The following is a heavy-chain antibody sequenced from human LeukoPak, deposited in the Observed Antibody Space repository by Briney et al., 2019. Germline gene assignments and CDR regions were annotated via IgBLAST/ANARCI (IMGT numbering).Heavy chain of an antibody. D-gene: IGHD2-15*01. CDR3: ARVSHRVVTANWGSYYYYLDV. Sequence: KPSETLSLTCTVSGGSISSYYWSWIRQPAGKGLEWIGRIYTSGSTNYNPSLKSRVTMSVDTSKNQFSLKLSSVTAADTAVYYCARVSHRVVTANWGSYYYYLDVWGKGTTVTVSS. V-gene: IGHV4-4*07. CDR2: IYTSGST. CDR1: GGSISSYY. J-gene: IGHJ6*03.